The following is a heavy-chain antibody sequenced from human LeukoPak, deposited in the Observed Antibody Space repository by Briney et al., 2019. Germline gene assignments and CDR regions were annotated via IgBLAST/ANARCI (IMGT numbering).Heavy chain of an antibody. CDR3: ARDDHSNYRFDY. Sequence: SETLSLTCTVSGGSISSYYWSWIRQPPGQGLEWIGYIYSSGSTNYNPSLKSRVTISVDTSKNQFSLRVTSVTAADTAVYYCARDDHSNYRFDYWGQGALVTISA. D-gene: IGHD4-11*01. V-gene: IGHV4-59*01. CDR2: IYSSGST. J-gene: IGHJ4*02. CDR1: GGSISSYY.